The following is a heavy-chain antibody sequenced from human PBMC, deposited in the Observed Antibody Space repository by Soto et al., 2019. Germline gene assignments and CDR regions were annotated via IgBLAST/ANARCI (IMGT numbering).Heavy chain of an antibody. CDR1: GYTFTNYA. CDR2: ISAYNGNT. D-gene: IGHD4-17*01. Sequence: GASVKVSCKASGYTFTNYAISWVRQAPGQGLEWMGWISAYNGNTNYAQKLRGRVTMTTDTSTSTAYMELRSLRAEDTALYYCARDVDADFRTDFDYWGRGTLVTVSS. J-gene: IGHJ4*02. V-gene: IGHV1-18*01. CDR3: ARDVDADFRTDFDY.